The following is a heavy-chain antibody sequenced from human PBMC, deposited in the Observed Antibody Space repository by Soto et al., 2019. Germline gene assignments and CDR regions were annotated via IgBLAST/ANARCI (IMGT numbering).Heavy chain of an antibody. D-gene: IGHD3-3*01. V-gene: IGHV4-39*01. Sequence: QLQLQESGPGLVKPSETLSLTCTVSGGSISINNYYWGWIRQPPGKGLEWIGNILYTGSPSYNPSLSSRVTMSVDTSKSQFSLKLTSVTAADTAIYYCARLPRYDFWTWGQGTLVTVSS. CDR1: GGSISINNYY. J-gene: IGHJ1*01. CDR3: ARLPRYDFWT. CDR2: ILYTGSP.